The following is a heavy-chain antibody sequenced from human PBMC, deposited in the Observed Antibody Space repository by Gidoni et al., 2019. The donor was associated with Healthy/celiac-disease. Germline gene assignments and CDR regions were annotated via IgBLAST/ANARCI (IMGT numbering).Heavy chain of an antibody. Sequence: EVQLLESGGGLVQPGGSLRLSFSASGFPFSSDAMSWVRQAPGKGLEWVSAISGSGGSTYYADSVKGRFTISRDNSKNTLYLQMNSLRAEDTAVDYCAKDLSYDYGGISADYWGQGTLVTVSS. CDR3: AKDLSYDYGGISADY. CDR1: GFPFSSDA. J-gene: IGHJ4*02. CDR2: ISGSGGST. V-gene: IGHV3-23*01. D-gene: IGHD4-17*01.